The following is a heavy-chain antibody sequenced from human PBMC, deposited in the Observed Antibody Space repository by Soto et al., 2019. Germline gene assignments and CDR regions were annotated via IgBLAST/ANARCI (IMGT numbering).Heavy chain of an antibody. CDR1: GGSVNSGNYY. J-gene: IGHJ3*02. D-gene: IGHD1-1*01. V-gene: IGHV4-34*01. CDR2: MSHSGGT. Sequence: QVQLQQWGAGLLKPSETLSLTCAVFGGSVNSGNYYWSWIRQPPGKGLEWIGEMSHSGGTHFNPALERRVTISVDTFKNQFALKMSSVTAAATALSYCARVERGTATTVVDAFDIWGPGKMVTVSS. CDR3: ARVERGTATTVVDAFDI.